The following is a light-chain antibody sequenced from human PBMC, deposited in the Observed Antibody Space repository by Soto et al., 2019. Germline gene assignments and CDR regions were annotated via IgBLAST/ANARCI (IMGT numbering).Light chain of an antibody. CDR3: SSYTSSSTLVV. V-gene: IGLV2-14*01. J-gene: IGLJ2*01. Sequence: QSVLTQPASVSGSPGQSITISCTGTSSDVGGYSYVSWYQQHPGKAPKLMIYEVSNRPSGVSNRFSGSKSGNTASLTISGLQAEDEADYYCSSYTSSSTLVVFGGGTQLTVL. CDR2: EVS. CDR1: SSDVGGYSY.